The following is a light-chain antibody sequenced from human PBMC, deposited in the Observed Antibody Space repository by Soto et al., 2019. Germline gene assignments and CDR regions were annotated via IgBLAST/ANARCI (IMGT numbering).Light chain of an antibody. V-gene: IGKV1-5*03. CDR2: DGS. CDR1: QSINTW. Sequence: DIQMTQSPSTLSASIGDRIIITCRASQSINTWLAWYQQKPGEAPKLLIYDGSTLARGVPSRFSGRGSETDFTLTSTRLQPDDFATFYCQQYPTYSRTFGQGTKVE. CDR3: QQYPTYSRT. J-gene: IGKJ1*01.